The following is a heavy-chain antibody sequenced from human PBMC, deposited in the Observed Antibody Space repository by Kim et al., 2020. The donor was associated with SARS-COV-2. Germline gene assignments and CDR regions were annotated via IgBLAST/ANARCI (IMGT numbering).Heavy chain of an antibody. CDR2: INTNTGNP. J-gene: IGHJ2*01. V-gene: IGHV7-4-1*02. D-gene: IGHD5-18*01. CDR3: ARKKTQWIQLWSNDNYWYFDL. Sequence: ASVKVSCKASGYTFTSYAMNWVRQAPGQGLEWMGWINTNTGNPTYAQGFTGRFVFSLDTSVSTAYLQISSLKAEDTAVYYCARKKTQWIQLWSNDNYWYFDLWGRGTLVTVSS. CDR1: GYTFTSYA.